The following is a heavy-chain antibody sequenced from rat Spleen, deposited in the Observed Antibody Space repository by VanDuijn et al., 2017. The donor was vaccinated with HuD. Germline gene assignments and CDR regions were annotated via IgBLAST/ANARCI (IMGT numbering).Heavy chain of an antibody. CDR2: ISYDGSST. Sequence: EVQLVESGGGLVQPGRSMKLSCAASGFTFSSFPMAWVRQAPTKGLEWVATISYDGSSTYYRDSVKGRFTISRDNAKSTLYLQMDSLRSEDTATYYCTRHNSGYFDYWGQGVMVTVSS. D-gene: IGHD4-3*01. CDR3: TRHNSGYFDY. CDR1: GFTFSSFP. V-gene: IGHV5-29*01. J-gene: IGHJ2*01.